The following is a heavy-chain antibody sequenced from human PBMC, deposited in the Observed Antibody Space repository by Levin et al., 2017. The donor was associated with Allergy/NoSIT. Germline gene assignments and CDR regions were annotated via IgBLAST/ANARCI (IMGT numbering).Heavy chain of an antibody. CDR3: ARGSSGSDYYMDV. J-gene: IGHJ6*03. CDR1: GFTFSNFG. CDR2: IWSDGTKK. V-gene: IGHV3-33*01. D-gene: IGHD6-6*01. Sequence: GGSLRLSCAASGFTFSNFGMHWARQAPGKGLEWVAVIWSDGTKKYYADSVKGRFTISRDNSKNTLDLQMNSLRAGDTGVYYCARGSSGSDYYMDVWGKGTTVTVSS.